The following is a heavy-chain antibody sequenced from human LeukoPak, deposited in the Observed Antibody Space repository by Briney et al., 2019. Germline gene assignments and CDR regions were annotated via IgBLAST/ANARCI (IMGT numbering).Heavy chain of an antibody. J-gene: IGHJ4*02. D-gene: IGHD3-10*01. CDR1: GFTFSDYY. CDR3: ARVRYGSGSYPLYYFDY. CDR2: ISSSSSYT. Sequence: GGSLRLSCAASGFTFSDYYISWIRQAPGKGLEWVSYISSSSSYTNYADSVKGRFTISRDNAKNSLYLQMNSLRAEDTAVYYCARVRYGSGSYPLYYFDYWGQGTLVTVSS. V-gene: IGHV3-11*06.